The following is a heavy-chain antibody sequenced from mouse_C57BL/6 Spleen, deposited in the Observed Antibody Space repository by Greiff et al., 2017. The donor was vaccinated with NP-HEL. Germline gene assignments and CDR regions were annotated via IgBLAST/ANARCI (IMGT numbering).Heavy chain of an antibody. CDR2: IYPRDGST. D-gene: IGHD2-3*01. Sequence: VQLVESDAELVKPGASVKISCKVSGYTFTDHTIHWMKQRPEQGLEWIGYIYPRDGSTKYNEKFKGKATLTADKSSSTAYMQLNSLTSEDSAVYFCARRWPIYDGYLDYWGQGTTLTVSS. CDR1: GYTFTDHT. CDR3: ARRWPIYDGYLDY. J-gene: IGHJ2*01. V-gene: IGHV1-78*01.